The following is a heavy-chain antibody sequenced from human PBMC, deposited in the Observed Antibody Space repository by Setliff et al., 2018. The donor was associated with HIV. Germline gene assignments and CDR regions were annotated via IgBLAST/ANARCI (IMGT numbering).Heavy chain of an antibody. D-gene: IGHD3-22*01. Sequence: PGESLKISCKGSRYSFTSYWISWVRQMPGKGPEWMGRIDPSDSYINYSPSFQGHVTISADRSINTAYLQWSSLKASDTAMYYCASHDYYDSSVYYYRFDYWGQGTLVTVSS. CDR1: RYSFTSYW. CDR2: IDPSDSYI. J-gene: IGHJ4*02. CDR3: ASHDYYDSSVYYYRFDY. V-gene: IGHV5-10-1*01.